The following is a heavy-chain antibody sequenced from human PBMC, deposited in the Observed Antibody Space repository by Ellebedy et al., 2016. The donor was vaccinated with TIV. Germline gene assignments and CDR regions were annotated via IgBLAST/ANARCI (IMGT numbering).Heavy chain of an antibody. CDR3: ASGISSFDP. Sequence: SETLSLTCTVSGGSISSSSYYWNWIRQHPGKGLEWIGYISHSGSSYYNPSLKSRVAMSVDTSKSQFSLKLNSVTAADTAVYYCASGISSFDPWGQGTLVTVSS. CDR1: GGSISSSSYY. J-gene: IGHJ5*02. V-gene: IGHV4-31*03. CDR2: ISHSGSS.